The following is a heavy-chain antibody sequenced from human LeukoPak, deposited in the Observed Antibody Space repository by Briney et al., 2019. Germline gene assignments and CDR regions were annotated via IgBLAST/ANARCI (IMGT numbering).Heavy chain of an antibody. CDR2: IYYSGST. D-gene: IGHD6-19*01. Sequence: PSETLSLTCTVSGGSISNYYWGWIRQPPGEGLEWIGSIYYSGSTYYNPSLKSRVTISVDTSKNQFSLKLSSVTAADTAVYYCARLGSGYVFDYWGQGTLVTVSS. J-gene: IGHJ4*02. V-gene: IGHV4-39*07. CDR1: GGSISNYY. CDR3: ARLGSGYVFDY.